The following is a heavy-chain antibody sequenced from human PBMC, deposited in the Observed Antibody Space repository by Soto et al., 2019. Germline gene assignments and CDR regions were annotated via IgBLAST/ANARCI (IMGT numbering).Heavy chain of an antibody. CDR2: INHSGST. CDR3: ATHIAVAGTEVVAFDI. D-gene: IGHD6-19*01. Sequence: SETLSLTCAVYGGSFSGYYWSWIRQPPGKGLEWIGEINHSGSTNYNPSIKSRVTISVDTSKNQFSLKLSSVTAADTAVYYCATHIAVAGTEVVAFDIWGQGTMVTVSS. J-gene: IGHJ3*02. CDR1: GGSFSGYY. V-gene: IGHV4-34*01.